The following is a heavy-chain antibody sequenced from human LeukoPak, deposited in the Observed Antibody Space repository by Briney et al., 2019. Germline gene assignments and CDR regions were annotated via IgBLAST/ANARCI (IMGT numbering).Heavy chain of an antibody. V-gene: IGHV4-34*01. D-gene: IGHD6-19*01. CDR1: GGSFSGYY. Sequence: SETLSLTCAVYGGSFSGYYWSWIRQPPGKGLEWIGEINHSGSTNYNPSLKSRVTISVDTSKNQFSLKLSSVTAADTAVYYCARGMLVRGLVRDFNWFDPWGQGTLVTVSS. CDR2: INHSGST. J-gene: IGHJ5*02. CDR3: ARGMLVRGLVRDFNWFDP.